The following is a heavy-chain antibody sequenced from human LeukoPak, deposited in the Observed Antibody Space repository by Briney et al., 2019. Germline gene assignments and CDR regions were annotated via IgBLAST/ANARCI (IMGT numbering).Heavy chain of an antibody. CDR3: ARSWVVPAAPDY. D-gene: IGHD2-2*01. J-gene: IGHJ4*02. Sequence: SETLSLTCTVSGGSISSYYWSWIRQPPGKGLEWIGYIYYSGSTNYNPSPKSRVTISVDTPKNQFSLKLSSVTAADTAVYYCARSWVVPAAPDYWGQGTLVTVSS. V-gene: IGHV4-59*01. CDR1: GGSISSYY. CDR2: IYYSGST.